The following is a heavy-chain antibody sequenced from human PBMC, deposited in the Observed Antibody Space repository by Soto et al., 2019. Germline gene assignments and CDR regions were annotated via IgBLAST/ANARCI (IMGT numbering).Heavy chain of an antibody. CDR3: ARFGTTVDAFDI. J-gene: IGHJ3*02. CDR2: ISSSSSYI. CDR1: GFTFSSYS. V-gene: IGHV3-21*01. D-gene: IGHD4-17*01. Sequence: EVQLVESGGGLVKPGGSLRLSCAASGFTFSSYSMNWVRQAPGKGLEWVSSISSSSSYIYYADSVKGRFTISRDNAKNSLYLQMNSLRAEDTAVYYCARFGTTVDAFDIWGQGTMVTVSS.